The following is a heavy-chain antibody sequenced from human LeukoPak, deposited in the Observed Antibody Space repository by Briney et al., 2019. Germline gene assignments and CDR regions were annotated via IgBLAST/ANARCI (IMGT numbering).Heavy chain of an antibody. V-gene: IGHV5-51*01. CDR1: GYSFSSYW. D-gene: IGHD3-22*01. CDR2: IYPDDSDT. CDR3: ARPNITSYYDSRGYDAFDV. J-gene: IGHJ3*01. Sequence: MHGESLKISCKGSGYSFSSYWIAWVRQMPGKGLEWMGIIYPDDSDTRYSPSFQGQVTISADKSVSIAYLQWSSLKASDTAMYYCARPNITSYYDSRGYDAFDVWGQGTMVIVSS.